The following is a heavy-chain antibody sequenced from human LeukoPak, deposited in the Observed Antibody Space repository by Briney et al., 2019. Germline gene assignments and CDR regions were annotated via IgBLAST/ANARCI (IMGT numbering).Heavy chain of an antibody. J-gene: IGHJ4*02. Sequence: PGGSLRLPCAAPGFTFSTYGMSWVRQAPGKGLEWVSAISGSGGSTYYADSVKGRFTISRDNAKNSLYLQMNSLRAEDTAVYYCARDRLAGTFDYWGQGTLVTVSS. CDR1: GFTFSTYG. CDR3: ARDRLAGTFDY. D-gene: IGHD6-19*01. V-gene: IGHV3-23*01. CDR2: ISGSGGST.